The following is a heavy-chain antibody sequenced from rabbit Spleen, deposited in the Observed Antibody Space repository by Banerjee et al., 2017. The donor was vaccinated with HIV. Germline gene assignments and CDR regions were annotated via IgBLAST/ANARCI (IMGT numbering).Heavy chain of an antibody. Sequence: QEQLEESGGDLVKPGASLTLTCRGSGLDFSSSYWICWVRQAPGKGLGWSACIDVSKTGSTYYESWAKSRFTISKASSTTVTLQVTRLTAADSAAYFCARDASSSFSSYGMDLWGPGTLVTVS. D-gene: IGHD8-1*01. CDR2: IDVSKTGST. J-gene: IGHJ6*01. CDR1: GLDFSSSYW. V-gene: IGHV1S45*01. CDR3: ARDASSSFSSYGMDL.